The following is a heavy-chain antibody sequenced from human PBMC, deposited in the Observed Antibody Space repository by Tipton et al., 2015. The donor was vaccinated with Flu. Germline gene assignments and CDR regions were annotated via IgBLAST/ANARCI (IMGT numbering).Heavy chain of an antibody. CDR3: AKESTRGVALTGGIDE. CDR2: AFYSGGT. D-gene: IGHD2/OR15-2a*01. J-gene: IGHJ6*02. CDR1: GGSMSSSDYY. V-gene: IGHV4-39*07. Sequence: LRLSCTVSGGSMSSSDYYWGWIRQPTGKGLEWIGIAFYSGGTQYNPSLESRVTISVETSKNQFSLKLRSVTAAETALYYCAKESTRGVALTGGIDEWGQGTTVTIFS.